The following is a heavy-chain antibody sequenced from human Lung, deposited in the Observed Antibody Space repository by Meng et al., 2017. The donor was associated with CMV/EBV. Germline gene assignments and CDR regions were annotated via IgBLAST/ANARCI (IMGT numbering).Heavy chain of an antibody. CDR2: IYPGDSDT. J-gene: IGHJ4*02. D-gene: IGHD3-10*01. Sequence: LKISCKASGYIFTSHWIGWVRQRPGKGLEWMGIIYPGDSDTRYSPSLEGQVIISADKSISTAYLQWSSLKASDTAVYYCARSSYFDYWGQGTLVTVSS. V-gene: IGHV5-51*01. CDR3: ARSSYFDY. CDR1: GYIFTSHW.